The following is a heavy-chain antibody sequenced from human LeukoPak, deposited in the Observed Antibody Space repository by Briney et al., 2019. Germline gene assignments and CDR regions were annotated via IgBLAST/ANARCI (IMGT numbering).Heavy chain of an antibody. CDR1: GFTFSSYS. V-gene: IGHV3-30*03. Sequence: QPGGSLRLSCAASGFTFSSYSMNWVRQAPGKGLEWVAIISYDGSNKYYADSVKGRFTISRDNSKNTLYLQMNSLRAEDTAVYYCASHISDFYYDSSGYNYWGQGTLVTVSS. J-gene: IGHJ4*02. CDR2: ISYDGSNK. D-gene: IGHD3-22*01. CDR3: ASHISDFYYDSSGYNY.